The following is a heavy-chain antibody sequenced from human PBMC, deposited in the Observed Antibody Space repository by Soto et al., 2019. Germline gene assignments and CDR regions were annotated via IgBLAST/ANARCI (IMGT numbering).Heavy chain of an antibody. CDR3: ARGGETRVSWYTVTTDDAFDI. Sequence: SETLSLTCTVSGGSISSYYWSCIRQPPGKGLEWIVYIYYSGSTNYNPSLKSRVTISVDTSKNQFSLKLSSVTAADTAVYYCARGGETRVSWYTVTTDDAFDIWGQGTMVTVSS. CDR1: GGSISSYY. J-gene: IGHJ3*02. V-gene: IGHV4-59*01. D-gene: IGHD4-4*01. CDR2: IYYSGST.